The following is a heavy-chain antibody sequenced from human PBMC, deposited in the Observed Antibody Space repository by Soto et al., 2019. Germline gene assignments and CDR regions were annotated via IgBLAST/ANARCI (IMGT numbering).Heavy chain of an antibody. Sequence: GGSLRLSCAASGFTFDDYAMHWVRQAPGKGLEWVSGISWNSGSIGYADSVKGRFTISRDNAKNSLYLQMNSLRAEDTALYYCAKDTQPITIFSGFDPWGQGTLVTVSS. CDR1: GFTFDDYA. CDR3: AKDTQPITIFSGFDP. J-gene: IGHJ5*02. V-gene: IGHV3-9*01. CDR2: ISWNSGSI. D-gene: IGHD3-9*01.